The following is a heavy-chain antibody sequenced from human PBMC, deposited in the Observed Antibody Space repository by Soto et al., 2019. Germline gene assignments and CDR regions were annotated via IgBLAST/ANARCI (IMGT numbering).Heavy chain of an antibody. Sequence: GGSLRLSCAASGFTFSSYSMNWVRQAPGRGLEWVSSISSSSSYIYYADSVKGRFTISRDNAKNSLYLQMNSLRVEDTAVYYCARDGYYYDSSGSNWFDPWGQGTLVTVSS. CDR2: ISSSSSYI. CDR1: GFTFSSYS. CDR3: ARDGYYYDSSGSNWFDP. J-gene: IGHJ5*02. D-gene: IGHD3-22*01. V-gene: IGHV3-21*01.